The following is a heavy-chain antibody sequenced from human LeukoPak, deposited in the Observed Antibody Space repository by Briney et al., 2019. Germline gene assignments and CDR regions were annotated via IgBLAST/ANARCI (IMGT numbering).Heavy chain of an antibody. D-gene: IGHD3-10*01. V-gene: IGHV4-34*01. J-gene: IGHJ6*03. CDR1: GGSFSGYY. Sequence: SETLSLTCAVYGGSFSGYYWSWIRQPPGKGLEWIGEINHSGSTNYNPSLKSRVTISVDTSKNQFSLKLSSVTAADTAVYYCATLRGAYYYMDVWDKGTTVTVSS. CDR2: INHSGST. CDR3: ATLRGAYYYMDV.